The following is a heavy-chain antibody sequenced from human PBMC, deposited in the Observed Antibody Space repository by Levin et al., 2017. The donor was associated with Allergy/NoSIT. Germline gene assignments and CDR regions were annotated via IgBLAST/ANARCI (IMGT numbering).Heavy chain of an antibody. CDR3: AHTNSRAPFDY. CDR2: IYWDDDK. V-gene: IGHV2-5*02. J-gene: IGHJ4*02. CDR1: GFSLTTIEVG. Sequence: SGPTLVKPTQTLTLTCTFSGFSLTTIEVGVGWIRQPPGKALEWLALIYWDDDKRYSPSLKSRLTITKDTSRNQVVLTMTNMDPVDTATYYCAHTNSRAPFDYWGQGTLVTVSS. D-gene: IGHD2/OR15-2a*01.